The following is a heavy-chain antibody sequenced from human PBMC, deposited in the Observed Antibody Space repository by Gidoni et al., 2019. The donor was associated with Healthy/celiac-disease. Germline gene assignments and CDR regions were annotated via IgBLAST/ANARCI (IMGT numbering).Heavy chain of an antibody. CDR1: GYRFTSYW. CDR2: IYPGDSDT. J-gene: IGHJ3*02. V-gene: IGHV5-51*01. CDR3: ARPQDSSGRDAFDI. Sequence: EVQLVQSGAEVKKPGEALKTSGKGPGYRFTSYWIGWVRQMPGKGLEWMGIIYPGDSDTRYSPSFQGQVTSSADKSISTAYLQWSSLKASDTAMYYCARPQDSSGRDAFDIWGQGTMVTVSS. D-gene: IGHD6-19*01.